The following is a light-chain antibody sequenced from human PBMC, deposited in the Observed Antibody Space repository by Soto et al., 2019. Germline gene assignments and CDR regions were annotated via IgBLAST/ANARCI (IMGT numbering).Light chain of an antibody. V-gene: IGKV3-20*01. CDR1: QSVSSSY. CDR2: GAS. CDR3: QQSSKWPRT. Sequence: EIVLTQSPGTLSLSPGERSTLSXXASQSVSSSYLAWYXKKHGQXXRXXIYGASTRATDMPGRFSGRGSGTELTITISSLQSEDYEVYDGQQSSKWPRTFGQGTKVDI. J-gene: IGKJ1*01.